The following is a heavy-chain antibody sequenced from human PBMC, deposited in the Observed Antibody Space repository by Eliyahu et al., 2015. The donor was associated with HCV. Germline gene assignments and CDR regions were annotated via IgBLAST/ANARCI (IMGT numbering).Heavy chain of an antibody. J-gene: IGHJ3*02. D-gene: IGHD5-24*01. Sequence: EVXLLESGXGLVQPGGSLRXSCAAXXXTFSSYAMSWVRQAPGKGLEWVSGXSASGGTTYYADSVMGRFTISRDNSKNTLYLQMDSLRAEDTAVYYCAKSRHGYNSDAFDIWGQGTMVTVSS. CDR1: XXTFSSYA. CDR2: XSASGGTT. V-gene: IGHV3-23*01. CDR3: AKSRHGYNSDAFDI.